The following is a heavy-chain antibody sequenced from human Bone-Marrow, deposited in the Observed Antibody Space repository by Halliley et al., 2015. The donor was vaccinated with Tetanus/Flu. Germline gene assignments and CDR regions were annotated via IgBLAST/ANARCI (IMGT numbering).Heavy chain of an antibody. V-gene: IGHV4-30-2*05. CDR2: IYHNGDT. CDR1: GAPISGGGYY. CDR3: AREKSRIIVAGPAPDNFDI. J-gene: IGHJ3*02. D-gene: IGHD5-12*01. Sequence: TLSLTCAVSGAPISGGGYYWSWLRQSPGKGLEWIGYIYHNGDTYNNPSLKSRVSLSLDTSNNRFSLKVTSVTAADTAVYYCAREKSRIIVAGPAPDNFDIWGQGTLVTVSS.